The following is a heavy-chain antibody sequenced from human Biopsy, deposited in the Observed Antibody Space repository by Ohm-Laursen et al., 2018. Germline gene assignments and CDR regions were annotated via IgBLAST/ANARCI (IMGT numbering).Heavy chain of an antibody. J-gene: IGHJ4*02. V-gene: IGHV3-9*01. CDR1: GFTFSNYG. Sequence: SLRLSCTASGFTFSNYGMTWVRQAPGKGLEWVSGISWNSGSVVYADSVKGRFTISRDNAKNSLYLQMHSLRAEDTAFYYCAKASGYSSGWPIDYWGQGNLVTVSS. CDR2: ISWNSGSV. CDR3: AKASGYSSGWPIDY. D-gene: IGHD6-19*01.